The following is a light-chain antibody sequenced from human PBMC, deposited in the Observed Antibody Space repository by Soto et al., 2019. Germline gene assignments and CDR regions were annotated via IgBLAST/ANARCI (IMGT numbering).Light chain of an antibody. CDR3: AAWDDSLNGQGV. Sequence: QSVLTQPPSASGTPGQRVTISCSGSSSNIGSNTVNWYQQLPGTAPKLLIYSNNQRPSGVPDRFSGSKSGTSASLAISGLQPEDEADYYCAAWDDSLNGQGVFGGGTKLTVL. V-gene: IGLV1-44*01. J-gene: IGLJ3*02. CDR1: SSNIGSNT. CDR2: SNN.